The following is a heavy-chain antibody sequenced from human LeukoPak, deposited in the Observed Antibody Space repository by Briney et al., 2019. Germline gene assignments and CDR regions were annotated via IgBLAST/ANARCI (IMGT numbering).Heavy chain of an antibody. Sequence: GGSPRLSCAASGFTFSSYGMHWVRQAPGKGLEWVAVIWYGGSNKYYADSVKGRFTISRDNSKNTLYLQMNSLRAEDTAVYYCAKGSREQLGWNYYYYMDVWGKGPRSPSP. V-gene: IGHV3-30*02. J-gene: IGHJ6*03. CDR1: GFTFSSYG. D-gene: IGHD6-6*01. CDR2: IWYGGSNK. CDR3: AKGSREQLGWNYYYYMDV.